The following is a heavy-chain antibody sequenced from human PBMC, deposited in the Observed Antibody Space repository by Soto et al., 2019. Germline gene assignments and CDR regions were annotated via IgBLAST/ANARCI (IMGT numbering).Heavy chain of an antibody. V-gene: IGHV1-69*01. CDR2: IIPFFGTA. CDR1: GGTFSRSA. J-gene: IGHJ4*02. CDR3: AKFPESSGDFDY. D-gene: IGHD6-19*01. Sequence: QVQLEQSGAEVRKPGSSVKVSCKASGGTFSRSAISWVRQAPGQGLEWMGGIIPFFGTANYAQKFHGRVTITADEPTGTAYMELSSLTSEDTAIYYCAKFPESSGDFDYWGQGALITVSS.